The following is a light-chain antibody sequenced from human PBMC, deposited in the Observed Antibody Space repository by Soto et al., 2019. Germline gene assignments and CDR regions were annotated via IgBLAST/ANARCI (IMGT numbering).Light chain of an antibody. CDR1: SSDVGAYDY. CDR3: NSFTSSSTHV. CDR2: DVN. J-gene: IGLJ1*01. Sequence: QSALTQPASLSGSPGQSITISCAGTSSDVGAYDYVSWYQQHPDKVPKLLIYDVNNRPSGVSNRFSGSKSGNTASLTIAGLQAEDEADYYCNSFTSSSTHVFGTGTKVTV. V-gene: IGLV2-14*03.